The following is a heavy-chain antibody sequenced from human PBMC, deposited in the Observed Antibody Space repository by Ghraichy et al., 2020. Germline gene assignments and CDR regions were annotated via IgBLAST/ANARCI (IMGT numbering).Heavy chain of an antibody. Sequence: GGSLRLSCAASGFTFSSYVMIWVRQAPGKGLEWVSSIDVSDDRIYYTDSVKGRFTISRDNSKNTLFLQMNSLRAEDTALYSCAAYVSGNYYKGLNWGQGTLVTVSS. J-gene: IGHJ4*02. CDR2: IDVSDDRI. D-gene: IGHD3-10*01. CDR3: AAYVSGNYYKGLN. V-gene: IGHV3-23*01. CDR1: GFTFSSYV.